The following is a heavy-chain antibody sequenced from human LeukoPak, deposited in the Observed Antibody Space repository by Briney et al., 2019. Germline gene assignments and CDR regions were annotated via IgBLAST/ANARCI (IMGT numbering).Heavy chain of an antibody. CDR3: ARMKVIKGASLDY. Sequence: PGGPLRLSCAASGFSFSKYAMHWVRQAPGKALEWVAVLSFDETKKYYADYVKGRFTISRDNSNNTLFLQMNSLKTEDTAVYFCARMKVIKGASLDYWGQGSLVTVSS. D-gene: IGHD2/OR15-2a*01. V-gene: IGHV3-30-3*01. CDR2: LSFDETKK. J-gene: IGHJ4*02. CDR1: GFSFSKYA.